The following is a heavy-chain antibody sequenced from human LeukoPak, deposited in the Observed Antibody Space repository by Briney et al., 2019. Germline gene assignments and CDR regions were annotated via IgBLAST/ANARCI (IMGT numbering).Heavy chain of an antibody. Sequence: GASVKVSCKASGYTFTGYYMHWVRQAPGQGLEWMGWINPNSGGTNYAQKFQGRVTMTRDTSISTAYMELSRLRSDDTAVYYCAGDLGEIVRGVIDYWGQGTLVTVSS. V-gene: IGHV1-2*02. J-gene: IGHJ4*02. D-gene: IGHD3-10*01. CDR3: AGDLGEIVRGVIDY. CDR2: INPNSGGT. CDR1: GYTFTGYY.